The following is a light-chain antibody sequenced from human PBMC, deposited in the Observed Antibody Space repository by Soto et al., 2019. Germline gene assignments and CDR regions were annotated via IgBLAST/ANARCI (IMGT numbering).Light chain of an antibody. J-gene: IGLJ1*01. Sequence: SALTQPASVSGSPGQSITISYTGSGSDVGGYNYVSWYQQHPGKAPKLMIYDVSNRPSGVSNRFSGSKSGNTASLTISGLQAEYEADYYCSSYTSSSLYVFGTGTKLTVL. CDR3: SSYTSSSLYV. CDR2: DVS. CDR1: GSDVGGYNY. V-gene: IGLV2-14*01.